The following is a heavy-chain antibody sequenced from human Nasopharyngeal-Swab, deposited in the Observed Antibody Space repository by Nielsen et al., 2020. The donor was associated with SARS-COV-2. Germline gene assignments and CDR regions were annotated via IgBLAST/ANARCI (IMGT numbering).Heavy chain of an antibody. D-gene: IGHD3-22*01. CDR3: ARESYYDSSGYRRVFDY. CDR1: GGSISSYY. J-gene: IGHJ4*02. CDR2: IYYSGST. Sequence: SGTLSLTCTVSGGSISSYYWSWIRQPPGKGLEWIGYIYYSGSTNYNPSLKSRVTISVDTSKNQFSLKLSSVTAADTAVYYCARESYYDSSGYRRVFDYWGQGTLVTVSS. V-gene: IGHV4-59*01.